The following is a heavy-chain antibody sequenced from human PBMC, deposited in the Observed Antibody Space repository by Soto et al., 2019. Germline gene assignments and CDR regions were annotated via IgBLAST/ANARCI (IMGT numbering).Heavy chain of an antibody. V-gene: IGHV1-46*01. D-gene: IGHD4-4*01. CDR1: GYTFTSYY. Sequence: QVQLVQSGAEVKKPGASVKVSCKASGYTFTSYYMHLGRLAPGQGLEWMGIINPDGGGTSYAQQFQGRVIMTRDTSTSTVYMEMRSLRSEDTAVYYCAVGGNYLSMDVWGQGTTVTVSS. CDR3: AVGGNYLSMDV. J-gene: IGHJ6*02. CDR2: INPDGGGT.